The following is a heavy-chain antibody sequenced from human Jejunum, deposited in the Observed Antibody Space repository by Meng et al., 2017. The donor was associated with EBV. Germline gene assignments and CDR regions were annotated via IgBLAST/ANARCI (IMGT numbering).Heavy chain of an antibody. J-gene: IGHJ5*02. CDR3: ARESGSELEQPNYNWFGP. CDR2: INAGSGYT. Sequence: VPLVQSGAVMKTPWASVKVYCKASGFTCTSYAMHWVRQAPGQRLEWMGWINAGSGYTRYSQKFQGRVTITRDTSASIVYMELSSLRSEDTAVYFCARESGSELEQPNYNWFGPWGQGTLVTVSS. D-gene: IGHD1/OR15-1a*01. CDR1: GFTCTSYA. V-gene: IGHV1-3*01.